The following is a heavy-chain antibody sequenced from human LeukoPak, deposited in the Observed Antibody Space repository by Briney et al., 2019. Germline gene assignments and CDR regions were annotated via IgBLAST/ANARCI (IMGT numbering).Heavy chain of an antibody. V-gene: IGHV3-23*01. Sequence: GGSLRLSCESSGYTFRSYAMSWVRQPRGKGLEWVLGISAGGANKYYADVVKGRFLISRDSSRNMLFLQVNSLRVEDTAVYYCGKDPNGDWVGAFDMWGQGTMVTVSS. CDR1: GYTFRSYA. CDR3: GKDPNGDWVGAFDM. D-gene: IGHD2-21*01. J-gene: IGHJ3*02. CDR2: ISAGGANK.